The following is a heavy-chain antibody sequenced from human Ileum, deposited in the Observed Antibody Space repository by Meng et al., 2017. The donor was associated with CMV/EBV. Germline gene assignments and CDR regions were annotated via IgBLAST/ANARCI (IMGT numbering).Heavy chain of an antibody. D-gene: IGHD3-3*01. CDR1: GFTFSSYW. J-gene: IGHJ5*02. CDR2: IKQDGGEK. Sequence: GESLKISCAASGFTFSSYWMSWVRQAPGKGLEWVANIKQDGGEKFYVDSVKGRFTISRDNAKDSLYLEMDSLSVEDTAVYYCARLRGYLEWLAPFDPWGQGTLVTVSS. CDR3: ARLRGYLEWLAPFDP. V-gene: IGHV3-7*01.